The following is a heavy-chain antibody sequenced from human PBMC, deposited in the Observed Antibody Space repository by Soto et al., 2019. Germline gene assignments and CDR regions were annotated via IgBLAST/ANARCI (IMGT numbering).Heavy chain of an antibody. CDR3: ARDLYYYDSSGYPKGPADAFDI. V-gene: IGHV1-18*01. Sequence: QVQLVQSGAEVKKPGASVKVSCKASGYTFTSYGISWVRQAPGQGLEWMGWISAYNGNTNYAQKLQGRVTMTTDTSTSXXYXEXKSLRSDDTAVYYCARDLYYYDSSGYPKGPADAFDIWGQGTMVTISS. D-gene: IGHD3-22*01. CDR1: GYTFTSYG. J-gene: IGHJ3*02. CDR2: ISAYNGNT.